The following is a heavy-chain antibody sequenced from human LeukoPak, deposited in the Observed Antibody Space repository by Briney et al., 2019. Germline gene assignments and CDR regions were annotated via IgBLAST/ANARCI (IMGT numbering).Heavy chain of an antibody. Sequence: SETLSLTCAVNGGSFSGCHWSWIRQSPGKGLEWIGEINHSGSTNYNPSLKSRVTISVDTSKNQFSLKLSSVTAADTAVYYCARGQWLVKLWGQGTLVTVSS. J-gene: IGHJ4*02. CDR3: ARGQWLVKL. CDR1: GGSFSGCH. V-gene: IGHV4-34*01. D-gene: IGHD6-19*01. CDR2: INHSGST.